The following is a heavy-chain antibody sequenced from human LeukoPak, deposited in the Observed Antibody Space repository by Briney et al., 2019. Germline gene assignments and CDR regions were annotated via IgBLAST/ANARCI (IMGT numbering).Heavy chain of an antibody. CDR1: GGSISSASYY. CDR3: ARQPSLTYCSGGTCWFDS. J-gene: IGHJ5*01. V-gene: IGHV4-39*01. D-gene: IGHD2-15*01. Sequence: SETLSLTCTVSGGSISSASYYWGWTRQPPGKGLDWIGSIYYTGTTYYNPSLNSRVTISVDTSKNQFSLKLSSVIAADTAVYYCARQPSLTYCSGGTCWFDSWGQGTLVTVSS. CDR2: IYYTGTT.